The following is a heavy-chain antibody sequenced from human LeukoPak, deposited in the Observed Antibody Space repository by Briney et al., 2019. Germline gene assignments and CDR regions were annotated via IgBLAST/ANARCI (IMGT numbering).Heavy chain of an antibody. D-gene: IGHD3-10*01. CDR1: GYAFSGYY. Sequence: AASVKVSCKASGYAFSGYYIEWVRQAPGQGLEWMGWMNPNNGATNYAQKFQGRVIMTRDTSSSTAYMQLSRLTSDDTAIYYCARVLHRVVRGDIIRSPLDYWGLGTLVTVSS. V-gene: IGHV1-2*02. J-gene: IGHJ4*02. CDR3: ARVLHRVVRGDIIRSPLDY. CDR2: MNPNNGAT.